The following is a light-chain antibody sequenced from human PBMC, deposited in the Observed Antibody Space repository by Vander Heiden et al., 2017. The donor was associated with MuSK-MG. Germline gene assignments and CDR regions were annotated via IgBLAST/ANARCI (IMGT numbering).Light chain of an antibody. Sequence: QSVLTQPPSASGTPGQRVTISCSGSSSNIGSNIVNWYQLLPGTAPKLLIFRNNQRPSGVPDRFSGSRSGTSASLAISGLQSEDEADYYCAAWDDSLTGPVFGGGTKLTVL. V-gene: IGLV1-44*01. CDR3: AAWDDSLTGPV. J-gene: IGLJ2*01. CDR1: SSNIGSNI. CDR2: RNN.